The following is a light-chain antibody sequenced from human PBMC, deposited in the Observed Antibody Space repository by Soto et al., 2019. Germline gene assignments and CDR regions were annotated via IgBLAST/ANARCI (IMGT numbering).Light chain of an antibody. CDR3: SSYAVSTPLVI. CDR2: EVS. J-gene: IGLJ2*01. CDR1: SSDLGASNY. Sequence: QSALTQPASVSGSPGQSITISCTGTSSDLGASNYKFVSWYQQPPGKAPKLIIFEVSYRPSGVSNRFSGSKSGNTASLTISGLRAEDEADYYCSSYAVSTPLVIFGGGTKLTVL. V-gene: IGLV2-14*01.